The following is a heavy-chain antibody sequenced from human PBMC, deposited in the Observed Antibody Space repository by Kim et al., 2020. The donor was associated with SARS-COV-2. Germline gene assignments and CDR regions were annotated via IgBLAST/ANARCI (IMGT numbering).Heavy chain of an antibody. Sequence: SLKGRFTISRDNSKNTLYLQMNSLRAEDTAVYYCAKEYYDFWSGYYKVLDYWGQGTLVTVSS. D-gene: IGHD3-3*01. CDR3: AKEYYDFWSGYYKVLDY. V-gene: IGHV3-30*02. J-gene: IGHJ4*02.